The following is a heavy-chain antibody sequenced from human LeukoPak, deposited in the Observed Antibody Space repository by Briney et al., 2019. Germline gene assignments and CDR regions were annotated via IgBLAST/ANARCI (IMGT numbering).Heavy chain of an antibody. CDR1: GFTFSSYA. Sequence: PGGSLRLSCAASGFTFSSYAMSWVRQAPGKGLEWVSAISGSGGSTYYADSVKGRFTISRDNSKNTPYLQMNSLRAEDTAVYYCANGQGLLWFEVQHWGQGTLVTVSS. CDR3: ANGQGLLWFEVQH. CDR2: ISGSGGST. V-gene: IGHV3-23*01. D-gene: IGHD3-10*01. J-gene: IGHJ1*01.